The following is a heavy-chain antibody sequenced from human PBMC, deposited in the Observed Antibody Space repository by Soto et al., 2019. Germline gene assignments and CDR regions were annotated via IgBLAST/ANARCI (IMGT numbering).Heavy chain of an antibody. J-gene: IGHJ5*02. CDR2: IKQDGSEK. CDR3: ARSGQHRDSNWFDP. CDR1: GFTFSSHW. D-gene: IGHD6-13*01. Sequence: PEVTLRLPCAASGFTFSSHWISWVRQAPGKGLEWVANIKQDGSEKYYVDSVKGRFTISRDNAKNSLYLQMNSLRAEDTAVYYCARSGQHRDSNWFDPWGQGTLVTVSS. V-gene: IGHV3-7*01.